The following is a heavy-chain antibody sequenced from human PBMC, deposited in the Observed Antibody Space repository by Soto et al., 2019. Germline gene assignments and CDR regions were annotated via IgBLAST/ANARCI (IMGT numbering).Heavy chain of an antibody. CDR2: FDPEDGET. CDR1: GYTLPELS. J-gene: IGHJ5*02. V-gene: IGHV1-24*01. CDR3: ATVNYSNFPNWFDP. Sequence: AAVKVSCKVSGYTLPELSMHWVRQAPGKGLEWMGGFDPEDGETIYAQKFQGRVTMTEDTSTDTAYMELSSLRSEDTAVYYCATVNYSNFPNWFDPRRHLTLVPVS. D-gene: IGHD4-4*01.